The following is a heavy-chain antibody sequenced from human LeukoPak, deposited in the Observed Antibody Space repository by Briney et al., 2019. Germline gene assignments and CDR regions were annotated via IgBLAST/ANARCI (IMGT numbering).Heavy chain of an antibody. D-gene: IGHD5-18*01. CDR2: IYYSGST. V-gene: IGHV4-59*01. J-gene: IGHJ4*02. Sequence: SETLSLTCTVSGGSISSYYWSWIRQPPGKGLEWIGYIYYSGSTNYNPSLKSRVTISVDTSKNQFSLKLSSVTAADTAVYYCAREVDTAMVFDYWGQGTLVTVSS. CDR1: GGSISSYY. CDR3: AREVDTAMVFDY.